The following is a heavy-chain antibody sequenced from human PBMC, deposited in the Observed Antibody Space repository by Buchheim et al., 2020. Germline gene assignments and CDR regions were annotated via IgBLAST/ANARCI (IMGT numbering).Heavy chain of an antibody. CDR3: ARGCYFWSGYEVWFDP. CDR1: GGSISSYY. Sequence: QVQLQQWGAGLLKPSETLSLTCTVSGGSISSYYWSWIRQPPGKGLEWIGYIYYSGSTNYNPSLKSRVTISVDTSKNQFSLKLSSVTAADTAVYYCARGCYFWSGYEVWFDPWGQGTL. V-gene: IGHV4-59*01. CDR2: IYYSGST. D-gene: IGHD3-3*01. J-gene: IGHJ5*02.